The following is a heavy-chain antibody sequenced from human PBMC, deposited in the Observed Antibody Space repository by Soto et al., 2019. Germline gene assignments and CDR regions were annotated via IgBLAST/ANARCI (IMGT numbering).Heavy chain of an antibody. D-gene: IGHD2-2*01. CDR3: ARELWSGAVPAAIFGMDV. J-gene: IGHJ6*02. Sequence: SVKVSCKASGGTFRSYTISWVRQAPGQGLEWMGRIIPILGIANYAQKFQGRVTITADKSTSTAYMELSSLRSEDTAVYYCARELWSGAVPAAIFGMDVWGQGTTVTVS. V-gene: IGHV1-69*04. CDR1: GGTFRSYT. CDR2: IIPILGIA.